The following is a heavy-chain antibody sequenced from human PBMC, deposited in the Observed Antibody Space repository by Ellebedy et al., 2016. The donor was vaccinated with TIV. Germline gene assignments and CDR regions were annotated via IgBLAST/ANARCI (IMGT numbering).Heavy chain of an antibody. CDR3: ARAAGRRYIVHS. J-gene: IGHJ4*02. V-gene: IGHV4-39*07. Sequence: MPSETLSLTCTVSGGSMNNGSYFWGWIRQPPGKGLEWIGSVHYSGITYSNPSLKSRVTISTDTSKNQFSLKLTSVTAADTAVYHCARAAGRRYIVHSWGQGKWVAVSS. D-gene: IGHD3-16*02. CDR2: VHYSGIT. CDR1: GGSMNNGSYF.